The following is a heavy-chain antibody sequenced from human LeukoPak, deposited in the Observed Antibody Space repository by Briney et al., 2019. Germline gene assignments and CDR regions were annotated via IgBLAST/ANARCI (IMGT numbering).Heavy chain of an antibody. CDR2: INHSGST. J-gene: IGHJ6*03. D-gene: IGHD3-10*01. CDR1: GGSFSGYY. V-gene: IGHV4-34*01. Sequence: PSETLSLTCAVYGGSFSGYYWSWVRQPPGKGLEWIGEINHSGSTNYNPSLKSRVTISVDTSKNQFSLKLSSVTAADTAVYYCAKGGRVGGGITMIRGVRNFYYYMDVWGKGTTVIISS. CDR3: AKGGRVGGGITMIRGVRNFYYYMDV.